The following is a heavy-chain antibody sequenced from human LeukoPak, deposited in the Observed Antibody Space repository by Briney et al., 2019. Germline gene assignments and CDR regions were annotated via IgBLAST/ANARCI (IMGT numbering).Heavy chain of an antibody. CDR1: GGSISSYC. J-gene: IGHJ5*02. CDR2: VHYSGST. D-gene: IGHD3-16*01. V-gene: IGHV4-59*01. CDR3: AAEDGGSNWFDP. Sequence: SETLSLTCTVSGGSISSYCWSWIRQPPGKGLEWIAYVHYSGSTNYNPSLKSRVTISLDTSKNQFSLKLSSVTTADTAVYYCAAEDGGSNWFDPWGQGTLVTVSS.